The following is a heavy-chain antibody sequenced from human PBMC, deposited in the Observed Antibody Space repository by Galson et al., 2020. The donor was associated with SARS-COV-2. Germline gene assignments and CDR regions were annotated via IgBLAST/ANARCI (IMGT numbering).Heavy chain of an antibody. CDR1: GFTFTSSA. J-gene: IGHJ3*02. D-gene: IGHD2-2*01. CDR3: AAPYCSSTRCRDAFEI. CDR2: IVVGSGNT. Sequence: SVKVSCKASGFTFTSSAVQWVRQARGQRLEWIGWIVVGSGNTNYAQKFQERVTITRHMSTSTAYMALSSLRSEDTAGHYCAAPYCSSTRCRDAFEIWGQGSMVTGSS. V-gene: IGHV1-58*01.